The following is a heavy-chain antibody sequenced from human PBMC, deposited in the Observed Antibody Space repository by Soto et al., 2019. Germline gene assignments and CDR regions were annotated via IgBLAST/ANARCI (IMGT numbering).Heavy chain of an antibody. V-gene: IGHV4-34*01. D-gene: IGHD3-10*02. CDR3: AEDGIRDVRSVSAFLLNRSSDL. Sequence: KGLEWIGEINHSGSTNYNPSLKSRVNISLDTSKNQLSLKLSSVTAAETAFFFQAEDGIRDVRSVSAFLLNRSSDL. J-gene: IGHJ2*01. CDR2: INHSGST.